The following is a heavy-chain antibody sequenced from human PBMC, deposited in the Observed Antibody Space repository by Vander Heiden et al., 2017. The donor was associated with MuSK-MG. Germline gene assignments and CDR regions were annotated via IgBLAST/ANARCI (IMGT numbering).Heavy chain of an antibody. CDR3: ARGRRAGTPFY. CDR1: GGSFSGYY. Sequence: QVQLQQWGAGLLKPSETLSLTCAVYGGSFSGYYWSWIRQPPGKGLEWIGEINHRGSTNDNPSLKSRVTISVDTSKNQFSLKLSSVTAADTAVYYCARGRRAGTPFYWCQGTLVTVSS. CDR2: INHRGST. J-gene: IGHJ4*02. V-gene: IGHV4-34*01. D-gene: IGHD6-19*01.